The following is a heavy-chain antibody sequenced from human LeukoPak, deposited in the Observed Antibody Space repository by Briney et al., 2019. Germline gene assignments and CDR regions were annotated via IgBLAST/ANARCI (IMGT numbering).Heavy chain of an antibody. CDR3: ARVPLRFLEPFDY. CDR2: ISHRGRT. Sequence: PSETLSLTCAAYGGSVSGYYWSWIRQPPEKGLEWIGEISHRGRTHYTPSLQSRVTMSVDTSKNQFALNLNSVTAADTAVYYCARVPLRFLEPFDYWGQGILVTVSS. CDR1: GGSVSGYY. J-gene: IGHJ4*02. V-gene: IGHV4-34*01. D-gene: IGHD3-3*01.